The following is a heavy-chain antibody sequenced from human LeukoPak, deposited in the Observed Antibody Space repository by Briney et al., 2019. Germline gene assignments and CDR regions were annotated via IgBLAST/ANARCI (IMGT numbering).Heavy chain of an antibody. CDR1: GFTFSSYG. J-gene: IGHJ4*02. CDR3: ARDFHYYDSSGYFDY. CDR2: IWYDGSNK. Sequence: GGSLRLSCAASGFTFSSYGMHWVRQAPGKGLEWVAVIWYDGSNKYYADSVKGRFTISRDNSKNTLYLQMNSLRAEDTAVYYCARDFHYYDSSGYFDYWGQGTLVTVSS. V-gene: IGHV3-33*01. D-gene: IGHD3-22*01.